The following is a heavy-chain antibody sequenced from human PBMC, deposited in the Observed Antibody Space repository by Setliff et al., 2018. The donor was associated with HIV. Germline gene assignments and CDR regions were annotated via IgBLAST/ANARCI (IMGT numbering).Heavy chain of an antibody. J-gene: IGHJ5*02. CDR3: ARQYDFWSGYNGFDP. Sequence: SETLSLTCTVSGGSISSSSYYWGWIRQPLGKGLEWIGSIYYSGSTYYNPSLKSRVTISVDTSKNQFSLKLSSVTAADTAVYYCARQYDFWSGYNGFDPWGQGTLVTVSS. D-gene: IGHD3-3*01. CDR2: IYYSGST. V-gene: IGHV4-39*01. CDR1: GGSISSSSYY.